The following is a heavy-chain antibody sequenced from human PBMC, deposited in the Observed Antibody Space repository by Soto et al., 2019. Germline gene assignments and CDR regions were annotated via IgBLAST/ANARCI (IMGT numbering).Heavy chain of an antibody. V-gene: IGHV4-39*01. Sequence: SETLSLTCTVSGGSISSSSYYWGWIRQPPGKGLEWIGSIYYSGSTYSNPSLKSRVTISVDTSKNQFSLKLSSVTAADTAVYYCASIPQYSSSYYFDYWGQGTLVTVSS. D-gene: IGHD6-6*01. CDR1: GGSISSSSYY. CDR2: IYYSGST. J-gene: IGHJ4*02. CDR3: ASIPQYSSSYYFDY.